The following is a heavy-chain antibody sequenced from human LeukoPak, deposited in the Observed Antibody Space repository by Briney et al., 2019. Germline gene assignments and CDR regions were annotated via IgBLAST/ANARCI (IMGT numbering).Heavy chain of an antibody. V-gene: IGHV3-23*01. D-gene: IGHD5-12*01. J-gene: IGHJ4*02. CDR1: RFTFSSYA. CDR2: ISGSGVST. CDR3: AKAGSVYSGYYDY. Sequence: GGSLRLSCAASRFTFSSYAMSWVRQAPGKGLEWVSAISGSGVSTFYADSVKGRVTISRDNSKSTLYLQMNSLRTEDTAVYYCAKAGSVYSGYYDYWGRGILVTVSS.